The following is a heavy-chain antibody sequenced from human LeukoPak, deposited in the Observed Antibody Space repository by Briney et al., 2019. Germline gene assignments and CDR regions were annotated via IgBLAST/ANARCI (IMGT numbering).Heavy chain of an antibody. CDR3: AKDPSKYSSSWFNYYYYMDV. J-gene: IGHJ6*03. Sequence: GGSLSLSCAASGFTFSSYAMSWVRQAPGRGVEWVSAISGSGGSTYDADSMKGRFTISRDNSKNTLYLQMNSLRAEDTAVYYCAKDPSKYSSSWFNYYYYMDVWGKGTTVTVSS. V-gene: IGHV3-23*01. CDR2: ISGSGGST. CDR1: GFTFSSYA. D-gene: IGHD6-13*01.